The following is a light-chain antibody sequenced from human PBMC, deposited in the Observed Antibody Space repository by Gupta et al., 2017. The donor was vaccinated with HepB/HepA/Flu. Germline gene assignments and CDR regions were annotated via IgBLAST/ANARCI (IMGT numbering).Light chain of an antibody. V-gene: IGKV1-6*01. CDR2: AAS. Sequence: AFQMTQSPSSLSASVGDRVTITCRASQDMRNDLGWYQQRPGKAPKVLIYAASTLQSGVPSRFSGSGSGTHFTLTITSLQPEDFATYYCLQDYNYPRTFGQGTKVEIK. CDR1: QDMRND. J-gene: IGKJ1*01. CDR3: LQDYNYPRT.